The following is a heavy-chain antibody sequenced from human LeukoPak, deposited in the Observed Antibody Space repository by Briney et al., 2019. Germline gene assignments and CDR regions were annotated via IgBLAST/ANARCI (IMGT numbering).Heavy chain of an antibody. D-gene: IGHD3-16*01. CDR3: ARLIIGGSGENGFDI. Sequence: GESLKISCKGSGYSFNNYWIAWVRQMPGEGLEWMGMIYPGDSGTRYSPSFQGQVTISADKSINTAYLQWSSLKASDTAMYYCARLIIGGSGENGFDIWGQGTMVTVSS. V-gene: IGHV5-51*01. J-gene: IGHJ3*02. CDR1: GYSFNNYW. CDR2: IYPGDSGT.